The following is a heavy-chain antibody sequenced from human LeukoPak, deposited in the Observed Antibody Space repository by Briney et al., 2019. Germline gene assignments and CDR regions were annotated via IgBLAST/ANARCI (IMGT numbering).Heavy chain of an antibody. CDR3: ARDGLRGYYYGMDV. CDR2: ISSGGSII. D-gene: IGHD4-17*01. Sequence: GGYLRLSCAASGFTFSSYEMNWVRQAPGKGLEWVSYISSGGSIIYYADSVKGRFTISRDNAKNSLYLQMNSLRAEDTAVYYCARDGLRGYYYGMDVWGQGTTVTVSS. J-gene: IGHJ6*02. V-gene: IGHV3-48*03. CDR1: GFTFSSYE.